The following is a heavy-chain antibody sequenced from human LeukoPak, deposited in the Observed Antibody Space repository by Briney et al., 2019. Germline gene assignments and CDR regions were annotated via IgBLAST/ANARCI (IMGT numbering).Heavy chain of an antibody. D-gene: IGHD2-2*01. CDR1: GFTFSSYA. CDR2: ISGSGGST. V-gene: IGHV3-23*01. J-gene: IGHJ5*02. CDR3: AKDWRYCSSTSCYGCYGWFDP. Sequence: GGSLRLSCPASGFTFSSYAMGWVRPAPGKGLEWVSAISGSGGSTYYADSVKGRFTISRDNSKNTLYLQMNSLRAEDTAVYYCAKDWRYCSSTSCYGCYGWFDPWGQGTLVTVSS.